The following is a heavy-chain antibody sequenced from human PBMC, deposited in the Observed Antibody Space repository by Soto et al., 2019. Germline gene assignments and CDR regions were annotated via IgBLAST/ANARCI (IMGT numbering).Heavy chain of an antibody. J-gene: IGHJ4*02. Sequence: VQLVESGGGLVKPGGSLRLSCAASGFSFSDYAMNWVRQTPGRGLEWVSSITSGSRYIYYADSVKGRFTISRDDARNSLYLQLNSLRAEDTAFYHCTRDLANWGQGTLVTVSS. CDR2: ITSGSRYI. CDR1: GFSFSDYA. CDR3: TRDLAN. V-gene: IGHV3-21*01. D-gene: IGHD1-26*01.